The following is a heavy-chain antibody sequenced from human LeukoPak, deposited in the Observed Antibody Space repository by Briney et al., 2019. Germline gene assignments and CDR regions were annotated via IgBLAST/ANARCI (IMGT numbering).Heavy chain of an antibody. CDR2: INAGNGNT. Sequence: ASVKVSCKASGYTFTSCAMHWVRQAPGQRLEWMGWINAGNGNTKYSQKFQGRVTITRDTSASTAYMELSSLRSEDTAVYYCARGPFTAAGMDVWGQGTTVTVSS. CDR3: ARGPFTAAGMDV. V-gene: IGHV1-3*01. J-gene: IGHJ6*02. CDR1: GYTFTSCA. D-gene: IGHD2-2*01.